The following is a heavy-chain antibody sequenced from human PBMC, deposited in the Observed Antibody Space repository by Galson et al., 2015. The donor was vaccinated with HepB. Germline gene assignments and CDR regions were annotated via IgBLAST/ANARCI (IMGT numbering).Heavy chain of an antibody. CDR2: ISTTCDNK. V-gene: IGHV3-48*01. CDR1: GFTFSSYT. Sequence: SLRLSCAASGFTFSSYTMNWVRQAPGKGLEWISYISTTCDNKFSAGSVKGRFITSRDNAKNLLYLQMNSLRAEDTAVYYCTRIALSGSYWYFDYWGQGSLVTVSS. CDR3: TRIALSGSYWYFDY. D-gene: IGHD1-26*01. J-gene: IGHJ4*02.